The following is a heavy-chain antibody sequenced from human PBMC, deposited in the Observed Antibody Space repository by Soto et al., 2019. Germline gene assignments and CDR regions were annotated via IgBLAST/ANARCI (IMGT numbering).Heavy chain of an antibody. J-gene: IGHJ6*03. CDR3: AKSPITKYYYYYYMDV. D-gene: IGHD1-1*01. Sequence: GGSLRLSCAASGFTFSSYAMSWVRQAPGKGLEWVSAISGSGGSTYYADSVKGRFTISRDNSKNTLYLQMNSLRAEDTAVYYCAKSPITKYYYYYYMDVWGKGTTVTVSS. V-gene: IGHV3-23*01. CDR1: GFTFSSYA. CDR2: ISGSGGST.